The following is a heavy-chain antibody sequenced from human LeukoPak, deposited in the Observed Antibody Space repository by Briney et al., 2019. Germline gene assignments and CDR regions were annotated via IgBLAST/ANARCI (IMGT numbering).Heavy chain of an antibody. CDR2: INHSGST. D-gene: IGHD2-2*01. J-gene: IGHJ6*04. Sequence: SETLSLTCAVYGGSFSGYYWSWIRQPPGKGLEWIGEINHSGSTNYNPSLKSRVTISADTSNNQFSLKLSSVTAADTAVYYCARDPALLVPAASYYYYYGMDVWGKGTAVTVSS. CDR3: ARDPALLVPAASYYYYYGMDV. V-gene: IGHV4-34*01. CDR1: GGSFSGYY.